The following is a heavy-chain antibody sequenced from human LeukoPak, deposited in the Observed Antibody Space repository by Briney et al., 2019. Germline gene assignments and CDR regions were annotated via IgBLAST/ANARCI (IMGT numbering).Heavy chain of an antibody. CDR1: GDSVSSNSAA. V-gene: IGHV6-1*01. CDR2: TYYRSKWYN. CDR3: ARGSGYGKGYLSNY. Sequence: SQTLSLTCAISGDSVSSNSAAWNWIRQSPSRGLEWLGRTYYRSKWYNDYAVSVKSRITINPDTSKNQFSLKLSSVTAADTAVYYCARGSGYGKGYLSNYWGQGTLVTVSS. D-gene: IGHD5-12*01. J-gene: IGHJ4*02.